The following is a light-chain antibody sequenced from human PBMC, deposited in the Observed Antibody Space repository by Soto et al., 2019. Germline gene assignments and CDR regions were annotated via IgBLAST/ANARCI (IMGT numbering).Light chain of an antibody. V-gene: IGLV1-40*01. CDR3: QSYDSSLNRV. Sequence: QSVLSQPPSVSGAPGQRITISCTGSSSNIGANYDVHWYRQVPGTAPKLLMSGDNNRPSGVADRFSGSKSGTSASLAITRLQAEYEADYYCQSYDSSLNRVFGTGTKVTVL. CDR1: SSNIGANYD. CDR2: GDN. J-gene: IGLJ1*01.